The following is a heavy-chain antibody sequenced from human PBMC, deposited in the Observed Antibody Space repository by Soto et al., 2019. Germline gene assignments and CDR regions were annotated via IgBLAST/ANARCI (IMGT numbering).Heavy chain of an antibody. CDR3: ARMVGCSGGSCYSDFDY. J-gene: IGHJ4*02. D-gene: IGHD2-15*01. CDR1: RGTFSSYT. Sequence: PAKLSSNAPRGTFSSYTISSVRQAPGQGLEWMGRIIPILGIANYAQKFQGRVTITADKSTSTAYMELSSLRSEDTAVYYCARMVGCSGGSCYSDFDYWGQGTLGTVSS. V-gene: IGHV1-69*02. CDR2: IIPILGIA.